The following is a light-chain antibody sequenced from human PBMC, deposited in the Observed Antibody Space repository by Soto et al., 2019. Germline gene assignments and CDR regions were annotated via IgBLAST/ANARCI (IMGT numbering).Light chain of an antibody. V-gene: IGKV1-6*01. CDR3: LQDYNYPLT. CDR2: AAF. Sequence: AIQMTQSPSSVSASVGDRVTITCRASQGIRNELGWYQEKPGKAPKLLIYAAFTLQSGVPSRFSGSGSGTDFTLTISSLQPEDFATYYCLQDYNYPLTFGGGTKVEIK. CDR1: QGIRNE. J-gene: IGKJ4*01.